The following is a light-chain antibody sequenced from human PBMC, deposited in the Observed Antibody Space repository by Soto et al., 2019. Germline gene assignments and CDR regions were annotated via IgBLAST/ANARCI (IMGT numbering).Light chain of an antibody. CDR2: EVS. V-gene: IGLV2-8*01. CDR1: SSDVGGYNY. J-gene: IGLJ2*01. Sequence: QSALTQPPSASGSPGQSVTISCTGTSSDVGGYNYVSWYQQHPGKAPKLMIYEVSKRPSGVPDRLSGSKSGNTASLAVSGLQVEDEADYYCASYTGSDTLVFGGGTKLTVL. CDR3: ASYTGSDTLV.